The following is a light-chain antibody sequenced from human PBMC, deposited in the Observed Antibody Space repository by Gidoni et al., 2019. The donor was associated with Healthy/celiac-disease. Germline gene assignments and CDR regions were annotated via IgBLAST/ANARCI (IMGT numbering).Light chain of an antibody. CDR3: QQYNNWPLLT. V-gene: IGKV3-15*01. CDR2: GAS. Sequence: EIVMTQSPATLSVSPGERATLSCRARQSVSSNLAWYQQKPGQAPRLLIYGASTRATGIPARFSVSGSGTEFTLTISSLQSEDFAVYYCQQYNNWPLLTFGGGTKVEIK. J-gene: IGKJ4*01. CDR1: QSVSSN.